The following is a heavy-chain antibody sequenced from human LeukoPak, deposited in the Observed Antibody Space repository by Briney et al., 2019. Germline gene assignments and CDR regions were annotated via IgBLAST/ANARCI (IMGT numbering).Heavy chain of an antibody. CDR3: AKPGSSRGIAGRRPTKYYFDY. J-gene: IGHJ4*02. CDR1: GYTFTSYD. V-gene: IGHV1-8*01. D-gene: IGHD6-6*01. CDR2: MNPNTGNT. Sequence: ASVKVSCKASGYTFTSYDIQWVRQATGQGLEWMGWMNPNTGNTGYAQNFQGRVTMTRDTSINTAYMELSSLRAEDTAVYYCAKPGSSRGIAGRRPTKYYFDYWGQGTLVTVSS.